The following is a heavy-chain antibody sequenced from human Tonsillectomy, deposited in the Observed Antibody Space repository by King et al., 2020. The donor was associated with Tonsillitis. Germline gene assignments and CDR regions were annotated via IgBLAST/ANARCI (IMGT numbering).Heavy chain of an antibody. Sequence: VQLQESGPGLVKPSETLSLTCTVSGDSITSYYWSWIRQPAGKGLEWIGRMYASGSPYYRPSLKSRVTMSLDTSKNQFSLKLTSVTAADTAVYYCARAWNRMAWFDHWGQGTLVTVSS. CDR3: ARAWNRMAWFDH. CDR2: MYASGSP. CDR1: GDSITSYY. V-gene: IGHV4-4*07. J-gene: IGHJ5*02. D-gene: IGHD1-1*01.